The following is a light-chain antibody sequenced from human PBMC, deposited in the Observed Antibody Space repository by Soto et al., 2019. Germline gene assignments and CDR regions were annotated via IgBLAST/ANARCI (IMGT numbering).Light chain of an antibody. CDR2: GAS. Sequence: EIALTQSPGTLSLSPGERATLSCLASQSVSSSYLAWYQQKPGQAPRLLIYGASSRATGIPDRFSGSGSGTDFTLTISRLEPEDFAVYYCQQYGSSLALTFGGGTKVDI. CDR1: QSVSSSY. J-gene: IGKJ4*01. CDR3: QQYGSSLALT. V-gene: IGKV3-20*01.